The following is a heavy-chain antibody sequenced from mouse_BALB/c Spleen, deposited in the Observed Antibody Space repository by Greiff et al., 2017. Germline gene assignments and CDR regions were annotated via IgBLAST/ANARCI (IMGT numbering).Heavy chain of an antibody. CDR2: IYPGDGDT. CDR1: GYTFTSYW. V-gene: IGHV1-87*01. D-gene: IGHD3-1*01. J-gene: IGHJ4*01. CDR3: ARSGLEYYAMDY. Sequence: QVHVKQSGAELARPGASVKLSCKASGYTFTSYWMQWVKQRPGQGLEWIGAIYPGDGDTRYTQKFKGKATLTADKSSSTAYMQLSSLASEDSAVYYCARSGLEYYAMDYWGQGTSVTVSS.